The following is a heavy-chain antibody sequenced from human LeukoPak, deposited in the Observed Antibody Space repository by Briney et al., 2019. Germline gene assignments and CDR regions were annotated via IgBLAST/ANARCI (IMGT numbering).Heavy chain of an antibody. Sequence: GESLKISCKGSGYSFTSYWIGWVRQMPGEGLEWMGIIYPGDSDTRYSPSFQGQVTISADKSISTAYLQWSSLKASDTAMYYCARSVGILPYCGGDCYSWAFDYWGQGTLVTVSS. D-gene: IGHD2-21*02. J-gene: IGHJ4*02. CDR3: ARSVGILPYCGGDCYSWAFDY. V-gene: IGHV5-51*01. CDR2: IYPGDSDT. CDR1: GYSFTSYW.